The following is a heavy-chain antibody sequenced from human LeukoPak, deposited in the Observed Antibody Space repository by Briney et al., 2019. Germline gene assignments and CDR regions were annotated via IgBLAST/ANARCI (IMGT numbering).Heavy chain of an antibody. Sequence: GASVKVSCKASGYTFTSYGISWVRQAPGQGLEWMGWICAYNGNTNYAQKLQGRVTMTTDTSTSTAYMELRSLRSDDTAVYYCARVLWFGEFPAFDIWGQGTMVTVSS. V-gene: IGHV1-18*01. D-gene: IGHD3-10*01. CDR1: GYTFTSYG. CDR3: ARVLWFGEFPAFDI. CDR2: ICAYNGNT. J-gene: IGHJ3*02.